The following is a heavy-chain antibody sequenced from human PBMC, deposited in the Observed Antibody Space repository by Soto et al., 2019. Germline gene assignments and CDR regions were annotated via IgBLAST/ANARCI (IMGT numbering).Heavy chain of an antibody. V-gene: IGHV3-23*01. D-gene: IGHD2-15*01. CDR1: GFTFSSYA. CDR2: ISGSGGST. Sequence: GGSLRLSCAASGFTFSSYAMSWVRQAPGKGLEWVSAISGSGGSTYYADSVKGRFTISRDNSKNTLYLQMNSLRAEDTAVYYCAKGELGYCSGGSCYNYYYYMDVWGKGTTVTVSS. CDR3: AKGELGYCSGGSCYNYYYYMDV. J-gene: IGHJ6*03.